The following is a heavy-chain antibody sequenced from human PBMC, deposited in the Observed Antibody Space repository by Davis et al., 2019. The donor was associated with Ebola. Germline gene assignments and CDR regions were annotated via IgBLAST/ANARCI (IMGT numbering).Heavy chain of an antibody. V-gene: IGHV1-18*04. J-gene: IGHJ4*02. CDR2: INPHNGNT. CDR3: AAHSSRYTDVDY. Sequence: AASVKVSCKASGYTFTNYGITWVRQAPGQGLEWMGWINPHNGNTNYAQNAQGRVTMTTDTSTSTAYMEVGSLRSDDTAVYYCAAHSSRYTDVDYWGQGTLVTVSS. D-gene: IGHD6-25*01. CDR1: GYTFTNYG.